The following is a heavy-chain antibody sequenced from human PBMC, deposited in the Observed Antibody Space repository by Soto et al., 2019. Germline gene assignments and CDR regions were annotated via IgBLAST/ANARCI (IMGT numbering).Heavy chain of an antibody. CDR3: ARHGTGYSSGWYGGDLDY. Sequence: SETLSLTCTVSGGSISSYYWSWIRQPPGKGLEWIGYIYYSGSTNYNPSLKSRVTISVDTSKNQFSLKLSSVTAADTAVYYCARHGTGYSSGWYGGDLDYWGRGTLVTVSS. CDR2: IYYSGST. D-gene: IGHD6-19*01. CDR1: GGSISSYY. V-gene: IGHV4-59*08. J-gene: IGHJ4*02.